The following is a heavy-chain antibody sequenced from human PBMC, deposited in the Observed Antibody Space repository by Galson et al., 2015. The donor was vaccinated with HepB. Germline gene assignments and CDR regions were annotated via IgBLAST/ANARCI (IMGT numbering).Heavy chain of an antibody. D-gene: IGHD6-13*01. V-gene: IGHV3-30*18. CDR2: ISYDGSNK. J-gene: IGHJ4*02. Sequence: SLRLSCAASGFTFSSYGMHWVRQAPGKGLEWVAVISYDGSNKYYADSVKGRFTISRDNSKNTLYLQMNSLRAEDTAVYYCAKDQGSSWYYFDYWGQGTLVTVSS. CDR3: AKDQGSSWYYFDY. CDR1: GFTFSSYG.